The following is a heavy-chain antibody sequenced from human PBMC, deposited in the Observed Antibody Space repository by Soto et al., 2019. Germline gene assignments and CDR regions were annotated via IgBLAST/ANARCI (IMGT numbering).Heavy chain of an antibody. CDR3: ARAPIGKYGVWNY. J-gene: IGHJ4*02. D-gene: IGHD2-8*01. Sequence: TGGSLRLSCAASGFTFSSYWMHWVRQAPGKGLVWVSRINPGGTITDYADSVKGRFTISRDNAKNTVYLQVNSLRGDDTAEYFCARAPIGKYGVWNYWGQGTLVTVSS. V-gene: IGHV3-74*01. CDR1: GFTFSSYW. CDR2: INPGGTIT.